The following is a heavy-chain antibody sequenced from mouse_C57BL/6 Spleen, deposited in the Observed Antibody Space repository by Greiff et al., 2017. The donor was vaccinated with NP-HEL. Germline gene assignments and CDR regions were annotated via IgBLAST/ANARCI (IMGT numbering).Heavy chain of an antibody. J-gene: IGHJ2*01. CDR2: ISSGSSTI. V-gene: IGHV5-17*01. Sequence: EVQRVESGGGLVKPGGSLKLSCAASGFTFSDYGMHWVRQAPEKGLEWVAYISSGSSTIYYADTAKGRFTISRDNAKTTLCLQMTSLRYEDTDMYYCARPVYYGSYFDYWGQGTTLTVSS. CDR3: ARPVYYGSYFDY. CDR1: GFTFSDYG. D-gene: IGHD1-1*01.